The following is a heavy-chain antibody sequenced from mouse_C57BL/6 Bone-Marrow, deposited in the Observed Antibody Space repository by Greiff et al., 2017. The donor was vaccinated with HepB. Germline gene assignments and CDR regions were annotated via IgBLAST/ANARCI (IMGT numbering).Heavy chain of an antibody. Sequence: QVQLKESGAELVRPGASVKLSCKASGYTFTDYYINWVKQRPGQGLAWIARIYPGSGNTYYNEKFKGKATLTAEKSSSTAYMQLSSLTSEDSAVYFCANYYAMDYWGQGTSVTVSS. CDR3: ANYYAMDY. J-gene: IGHJ4*01. V-gene: IGHV1-76*01. CDR1: GYTFTDYY. CDR2: IYPGSGNT.